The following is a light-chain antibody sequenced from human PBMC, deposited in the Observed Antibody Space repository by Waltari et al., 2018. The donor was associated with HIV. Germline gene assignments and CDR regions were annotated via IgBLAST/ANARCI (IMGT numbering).Light chain of an antibody. V-gene: IGKV4-1*01. Sequence: DIVMTQSPDSLALSLGEGATINCKSSQTSFYSSKNKNYLAWYQQSPGQTPKLLIYWASTRDSGVPDRFSGSGSGTDFTLTISNLQSEDVAIYFCQQYYSNPPTFGQGTKVEVK. CDR2: WAS. CDR1: QTSFYSSKNKNY. CDR3: QQYYSNPPT. J-gene: IGKJ1*01.